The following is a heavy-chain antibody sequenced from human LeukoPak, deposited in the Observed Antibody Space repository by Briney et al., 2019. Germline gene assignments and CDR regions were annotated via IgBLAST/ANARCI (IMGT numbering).Heavy chain of an antibody. Sequence: ASVNVSCKASGYTFTSYGISWVRQAPGQGLEWMGWISAYNVNTNYAQRLQGRVTMTTDASTTTAYMELRSLRSDDTAVYYCARDWAPLTGYYSAEYFQHWGQGTLVTVSS. CDR1: GYTFTSYG. CDR3: ARDWAPLTGYYSAEYFQH. J-gene: IGHJ1*01. CDR2: ISAYNVNT. D-gene: IGHD3-9*01. V-gene: IGHV1-18*01.